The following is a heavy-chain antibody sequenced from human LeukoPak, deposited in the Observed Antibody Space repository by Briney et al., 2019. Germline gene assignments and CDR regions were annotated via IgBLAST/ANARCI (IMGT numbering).Heavy chain of an antibody. V-gene: IGHV3-66*01. D-gene: IGHD3-9*01. Sequence: QSGGSLRLSCAASGFTVSTNYMTWVRQAPGKRLEWISVIYIGGSTYNADSVKGRFTISRDNSKNTLYLQMNSLRAEDTAIYYCARVLYFDILTGYWLDYWGQGTLVTVSS. CDR1: GFTVSTNY. J-gene: IGHJ4*02. CDR3: ARVLYFDILTGYWLDY. CDR2: IYIGGST.